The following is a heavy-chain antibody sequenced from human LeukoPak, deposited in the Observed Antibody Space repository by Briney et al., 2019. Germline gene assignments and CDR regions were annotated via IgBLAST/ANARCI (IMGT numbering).Heavy chain of an antibody. J-gene: IGHJ4*02. CDR1: GFTVSSNY. CDR3: ARADIRAIASSGWYGFDY. D-gene: IGHD6-19*01. Sequence: GGSLRLSCAASGFTVSSNYMSWVRQAPGKGLEWVSVIYSGGSTYYADSVKGRSTISRDNSKNTLYLQMNSLRAEDTAVYYCARADIRAIASSGWYGFDYWGQGTLVTVSS. V-gene: IGHV3-53*01. CDR2: IYSGGST.